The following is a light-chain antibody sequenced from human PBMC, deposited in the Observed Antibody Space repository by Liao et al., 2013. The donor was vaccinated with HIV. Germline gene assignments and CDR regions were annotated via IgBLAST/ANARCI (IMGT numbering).Light chain of an antibody. Sequence: SYELTQPPSVSVSPGQTASITCSGHKLGEKYTYWYQQKPGQSPVLVIYQDNQRPSGIPERFSGSNSGNTATLTISGTQAMDEADYYCQAWDSSTPLYVFGTGTKVTVL. CDR1: KLGEKY. CDR2: QDN. J-gene: IGLJ1*01. V-gene: IGLV3-1*01. CDR3: QAWDSSTPLYV.